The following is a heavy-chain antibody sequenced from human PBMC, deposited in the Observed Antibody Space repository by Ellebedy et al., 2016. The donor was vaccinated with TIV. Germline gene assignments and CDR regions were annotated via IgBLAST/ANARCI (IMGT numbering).Heavy chain of an antibody. CDR2: IWSDGSNK. CDR1: GFTFSTYA. CDR3: ASLDSGVYGMDV. Sequence: GESLKISCAASGFTFSTYAMHWVRQAPSKGLEWVSVIWSDGSNKYYADSVKGRFTISRDNSKNTLYLQMNSLRAEDTAVYSCASLDSGVYGMDVWGQGTTVTVSS. D-gene: IGHD3/OR15-3a*01. J-gene: IGHJ6*02. V-gene: IGHV3-33*01.